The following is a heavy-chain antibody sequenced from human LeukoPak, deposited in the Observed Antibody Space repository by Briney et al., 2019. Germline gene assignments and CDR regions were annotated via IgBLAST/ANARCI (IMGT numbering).Heavy chain of an antibody. Sequence: SVKVSCKASGGTFSSYAISWVRQAPGQGLEWMGGIIPIFGTANYAQKFQGRVTITADESTSTAYMELSSLRSEDTAVYYCARVYYVSSGYYPHLFDYWGQGTLVTVSS. CDR2: IIPIFGTA. D-gene: IGHD3-22*01. CDR3: ARVYYVSSGYYPHLFDY. V-gene: IGHV1-69*13. CDR1: GGTFSSYA. J-gene: IGHJ4*02.